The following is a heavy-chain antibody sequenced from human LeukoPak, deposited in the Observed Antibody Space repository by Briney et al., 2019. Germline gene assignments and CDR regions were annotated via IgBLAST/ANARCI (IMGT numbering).Heavy chain of an antibody. D-gene: IGHD4-11*01. V-gene: IGHV4-39*01. CDR1: GGSISSSSYY. CDR2: IYYSGST. CDR3: ARPRLHQYYYYGMDV. Sequence: SETLFLTCTVSGGSISSSSYYWGWIRQPPGKGLEWIGSIYYSGSTYYNPSLKSRVTISVDTSKNQFSLKLSSVTAADTAVYYCARPRLHQYYYYGMDVWGQGTTVTVSS. J-gene: IGHJ6*02.